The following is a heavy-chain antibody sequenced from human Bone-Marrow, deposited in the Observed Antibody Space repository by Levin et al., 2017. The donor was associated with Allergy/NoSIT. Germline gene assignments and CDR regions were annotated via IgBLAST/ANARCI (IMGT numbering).Heavy chain of an antibody. Sequence: GESLKISCAASGFTFSSYGMHWVRQAPGKGLEWVAVIWYDGSNKYYADSVKGRFTISRDNSKNTLYLQMNSLRAEDTAVYYCARDGALGIAARDDAFDIWGQGTMVTVSS. V-gene: IGHV3-33*01. CDR2: IWYDGSNK. J-gene: IGHJ3*02. CDR3: ARDGALGIAARDDAFDI. CDR1: GFTFSSYG. D-gene: IGHD6-6*01.